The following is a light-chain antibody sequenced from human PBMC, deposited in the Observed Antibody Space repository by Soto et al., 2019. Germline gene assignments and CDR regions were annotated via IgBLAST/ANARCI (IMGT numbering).Light chain of an antibody. CDR3: LQYVILSFP. J-gene: IGKJ4*02. CDR1: QSVVYSSNNENY. CDR2: WAS. V-gene: IGKV4-1*01. Sequence: DIVLTQSPDSLSVSLGERATINCKSSQSVVYSSNNENYLAWYQQKAGQSPKLLISWASTRDSGVTDRFTVRGYGTDLTHILGSWEPDSVVIYDSLQYVILSFPFGGGPKWEMK.